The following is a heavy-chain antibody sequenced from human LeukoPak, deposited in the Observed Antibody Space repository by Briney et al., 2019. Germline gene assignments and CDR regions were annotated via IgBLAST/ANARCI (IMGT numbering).Heavy chain of an antibody. D-gene: IGHD3-22*01. CDR3: ARHDGTMIVVVKH. V-gene: IGHV4-39*01. CDR2: IYYSGST. Sequence: PSETLSLTCTVSGSSISSSSYYWGWIRQPPGKGLEWIGSIYYSGSTYYNPSLKSRVTISVDTSKNQFSLKLSSVTAADTAVYYCARHDGTMIVVVKHWGQGTLVTVSS. CDR1: GSSISSSSYY. J-gene: IGHJ4*02.